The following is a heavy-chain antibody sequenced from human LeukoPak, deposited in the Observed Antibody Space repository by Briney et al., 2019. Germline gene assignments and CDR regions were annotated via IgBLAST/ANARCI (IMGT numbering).Heavy chain of an antibody. CDR2: ISSSGSTI. CDR1: GFTFSDYY. D-gene: IGHD5-18*01. CDR3: ARGPAMVSDYYYGMDV. V-gene: IGHV3-11*01. Sequence: GGSLRLSCAASGFTFSDYYMSWVRQAPGKGREWVSYISSSGSTIYYADSVKGRFTISRDNAKNSLYLQMNSLRAEDTAVYYCARGPAMVSDYYYGMDVWGQGTTVTVSS. J-gene: IGHJ6*02.